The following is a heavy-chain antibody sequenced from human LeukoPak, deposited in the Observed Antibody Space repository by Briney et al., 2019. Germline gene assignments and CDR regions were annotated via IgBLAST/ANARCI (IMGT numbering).Heavy chain of an antibody. Sequence: GGSLRLSCAASGFTFSSYAMHWVRQAPGKGLEWVAVISYDGSNKYYADSVKGRFTISRDNSKNTQYLQMNSLRAEDTAVYYCARDRADIVVVPAAILFDYWGQGTLVTVSS. CDR3: ARDRADIVVVPAAILFDY. D-gene: IGHD2-2*01. CDR1: GFTFSSYA. J-gene: IGHJ4*02. CDR2: ISYDGSNK. V-gene: IGHV3-30-3*01.